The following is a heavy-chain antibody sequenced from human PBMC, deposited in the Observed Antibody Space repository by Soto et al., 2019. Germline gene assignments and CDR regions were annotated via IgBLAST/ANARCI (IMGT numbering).Heavy chain of an antibody. J-gene: IGHJ3*02. CDR3: ARSFGYYGSGSYYNVEVEAFDI. Sequence: QVQLVQSGAEVKKPGASVKVSCKASGYTFTGYSMHWVRQAPGQGLEWMGWINPNSGGTNYAQKFQGWVTMTRDTSISTAYMELSRLRSDDTAVYYCARSFGYYGSGSYYNVEVEAFDIWGQGTMVTVSS. CDR1: GYTFTGYS. V-gene: IGHV1-2*04. D-gene: IGHD3-10*01. CDR2: INPNSGGT.